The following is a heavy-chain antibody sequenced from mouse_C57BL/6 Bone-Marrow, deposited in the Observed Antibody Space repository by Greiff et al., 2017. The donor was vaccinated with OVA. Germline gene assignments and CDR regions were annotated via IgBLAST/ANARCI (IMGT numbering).Heavy chain of an antibody. Sequence: EVKLMESGGGLVQPGGSLSLSCAASGFTFTDYYMSWVRQPPGTALEWLGFIRNKANGYTTEYSASVKGRFTISRDNSQSILYLQMNALRAEDSATYYCARSQNWDVDDWGQGTTLTVSS. D-gene: IGHD4-1*01. J-gene: IGHJ2*01. V-gene: IGHV7-3*01. CDR2: IRNKANGYTT. CDR3: ARSQNWDVDD. CDR1: GFTFTDYY.